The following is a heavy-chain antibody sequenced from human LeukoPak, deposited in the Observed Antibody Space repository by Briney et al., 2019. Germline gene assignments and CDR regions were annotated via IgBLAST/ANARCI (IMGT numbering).Heavy chain of an antibody. Sequence: ASVKVSCKASGYTFTGYYMHWVRQAPGQGLEWMGWINPNSGGTNYAQKFQGRVTMTRDTSISTAYMELSRLRSDDTAVYYCARVVYDFWSGYYLDYWGQGTLVTVSS. D-gene: IGHD3-3*01. CDR2: INPNSGGT. CDR3: ARVVYDFWSGYYLDY. V-gene: IGHV1-2*02. J-gene: IGHJ4*02. CDR1: GYTFTGYY.